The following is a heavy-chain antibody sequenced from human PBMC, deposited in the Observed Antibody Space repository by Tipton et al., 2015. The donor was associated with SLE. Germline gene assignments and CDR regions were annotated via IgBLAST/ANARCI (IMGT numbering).Heavy chain of an antibody. J-gene: IGHJ6*03. CDR2: IYYSGST. D-gene: IGHD1-26*01. V-gene: IGHV4-59*01. Sequence: TLSLTCTVSGGSISSYYWSWIRQPPGKGLEWIGYIYYSGSTNYNPSLKSRVTISVDTSKNQFSLKLSSVTAADTAVYYCARGGLGVSYYYYRDVWGKGTTVTVSS. CDR3: ARGGLGVSYYYYRDV. CDR1: GGSISSYY.